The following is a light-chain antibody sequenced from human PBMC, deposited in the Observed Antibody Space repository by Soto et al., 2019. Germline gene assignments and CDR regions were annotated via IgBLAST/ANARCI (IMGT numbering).Light chain of an antibody. CDR1: QSVGSSY. CDR2: GAS. J-gene: IGKJ1*01. Sequence: EIVLTQSPGTLSLSPGERATLSCRASQSVGSSYLAWYQQKPGQAPRLRIYGASSRATGIPDRFSGSGSGTDFTLTISRREPEDFAVYYCQQYGSSPTLTFGQGTKVEI. CDR3: QQYGSSPTLT. V-gene: IGKV3-20*01.